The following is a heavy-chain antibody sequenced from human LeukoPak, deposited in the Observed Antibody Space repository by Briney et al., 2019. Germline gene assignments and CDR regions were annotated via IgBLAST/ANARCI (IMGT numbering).Heavy chain of an antibody. V-gene: IGHV3-48*03. Sequence: GGSLRLSCSASGFTFSCYEMNWVRQAPGKGLEWGSYISSSGSNISYADSVKGRFTICRANDKDSLYLQMNSLRAEDTAVYYCAELAITMIGGVWGQGTTVTISS. CDR1: GFTFSCYE. CDR2: ISSSGSNI. J-gene: IGHJ6*02. CDR3: AELAITMIGGV. D-gene: IGHD3-10*02.